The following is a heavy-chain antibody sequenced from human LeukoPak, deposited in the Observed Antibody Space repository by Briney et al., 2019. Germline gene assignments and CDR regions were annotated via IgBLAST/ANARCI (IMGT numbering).Heavy chain of an antibody. D-gene: IGHD5-24*01. CDR2: INTNTGNP. V-gene: IGHV7-4-1*02. Sequence: WASVKVSCKASGYTFTSYAMNWVRQAPGQGLEWMGWINTNTGNPTYAQGFTGRFVFSLDTSVSTAYLQISSLKAEDTAVYYCARGRLPSRSSLRMATIKGFDYWGQGTLVTVSS. CDR3: ARGRLPSRSSLRMATIKGFDY. CDR1: GYTFTSYA. J-gene: IGHJ4*02.